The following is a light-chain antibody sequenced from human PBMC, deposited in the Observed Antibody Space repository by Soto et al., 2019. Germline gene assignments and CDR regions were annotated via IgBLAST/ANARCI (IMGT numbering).Light chain of an antibody. V-gene: IGKV1-17*01. CDR1: QGIGSA. Sequence: DIQMTQSPSSLSASVGDRVTITCRASQGIGSALGWYQQKRRKAAKRLIYAASSLQSGIPRRFSGSGSWTEFTLTISSLQPEDFANYYCLQHNSYPPTFGGGTMVEIK. CDR2: AAS. CDR3: LQHNSYPPT. J-gene: IGKJ4*01.